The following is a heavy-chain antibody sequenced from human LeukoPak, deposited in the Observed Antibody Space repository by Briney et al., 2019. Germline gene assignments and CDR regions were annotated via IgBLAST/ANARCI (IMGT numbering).Heavy chain of an antibody. V-gene: IGHV4-34*01. Sequence: SETLSLTCAVYGGSFSGYYWSWIRQPPGKGLEWIGKINHSGNTNSHPSLKSRVTISVDTSKNQFSLKLSSVTAADTAVYYCARGALWFAELPLDSWGQGTLVTVSS. CDR2: INHSGNT. J-gene: IGHJ4*02. CDR3: ARGALWFAELPLDS. CDR1: GGSFSGYY. D-gene: IGHD3-10*01.